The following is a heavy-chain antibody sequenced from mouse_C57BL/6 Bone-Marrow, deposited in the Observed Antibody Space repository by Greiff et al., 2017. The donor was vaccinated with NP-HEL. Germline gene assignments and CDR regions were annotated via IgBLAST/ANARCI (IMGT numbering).Heavy chain of an antibody. D-gene: IGHD2-2*01. CDR1: GYTFTSYG. J-gene: IGHJ3*01. CDR2: IYPRSGNT. Sequence: VQLQQSGAELARPGASVKLSCKASGYTFTSYGISWVKQRTGQGLEWIGEIYPRSGNTYYNEKFKGKATLTADKSSSTAYMELRSLTSEDSAVYFRARGEMEGYPAWFAYWGQGTLVTVSA. CDR3: ARGEMEGYPAWFAY. V-gene: IGHV1-81*01.